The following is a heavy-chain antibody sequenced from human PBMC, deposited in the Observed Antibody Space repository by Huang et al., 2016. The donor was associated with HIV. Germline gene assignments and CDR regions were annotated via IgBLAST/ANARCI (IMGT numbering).Heavy chain of an antibody. D-gene: IGHD3-3*01. CDR3: ARDKDFWNGPDN. J-gene: IGHJ4*02. V-gene: IGHV3-11*01. CDR1: GFRFSDYY. CDR2: ISMSSSTI. Sequence: QVQLVESGGGLVKPGGSLRLSCAASGFRFSDYYMSCIRQAAGKGLEWVSQISMSSSTIYYSDSVKGRFTVSRENARNELFLQMNSLRADDTALYYCARDKDFWNGPDNWGQGTLVIVSS.